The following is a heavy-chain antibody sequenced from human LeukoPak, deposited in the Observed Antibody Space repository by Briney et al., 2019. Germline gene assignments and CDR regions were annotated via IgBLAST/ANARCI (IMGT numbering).Heavy chain of an antibody. CDR2: IYSGGST. J-gene: IGHJ5*02. Sequence: GGSLRLSCAASGFTVSNNYMSWVRQAPGKGLEWVSIIYSGGSTYYADSVKGRFTISRDNSRNTLYLQMKSLRAEDTAVYYCVRGDSYVYSQTWGRGTLVTVSS. V-gene: IGHV3-53*01. CDR1: GFTVSNNY. D-gene: IGHD3-10*02. CDR3: VRGDSYVYSQT.